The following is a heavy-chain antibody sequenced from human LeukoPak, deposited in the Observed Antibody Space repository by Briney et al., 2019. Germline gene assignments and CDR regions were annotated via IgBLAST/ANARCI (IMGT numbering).Heavy chain of an antibody. J-gene: IGHJ4*02. Sequence: PGGSLRLSCAVSGFTFSGYTMNWVRQTPGKGLEWVSSISPRSTYMYYADSVKGRVTISRDNAKNSLYLQMNSPRAEDTAMYYCARSGYGSADSWGQGTPVTVSS. V-gene: IGHV3-21*01. CDR2: ISPRSTYM. D-gene: IGHD3-10*01. CDR3: ARSGYGSADS. CDR1: GFTFSGYT.